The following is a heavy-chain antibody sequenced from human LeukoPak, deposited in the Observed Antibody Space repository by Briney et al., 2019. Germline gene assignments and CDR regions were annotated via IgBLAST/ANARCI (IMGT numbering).Heavy chain of an antibody. CDR2: INEDGGGK. V-gene: IGHV3-7*01. D-gene: IGHD2-2*01. Sequence: PGGSLRLSCTASGFTFSSNWMTWVRQAPGKGLEWVANINEDGGGKYYVESVKGRFTISRDNARNSVHLELSNLRAEDTAVYYCATRRCSIAACRASSYRCFDFWGKGTTVIASS. J-gene: IGHJ6*04. CDR3: ATRRCSIAACRASSYRCFDF. CDR1: GFTFSSNW.